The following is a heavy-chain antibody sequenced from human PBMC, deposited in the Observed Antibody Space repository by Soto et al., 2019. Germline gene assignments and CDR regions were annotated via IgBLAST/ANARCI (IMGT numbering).Heavy chain of an antibody. CDR1: GFTFSSYW. CDR2: INSDGSST. V-gene: IGHV3-74*01. J-gene: IGHJ5*02. CDR3: AMDFNIGRAAETSAYNWFDP. D-gene: IGHD6-13*01. Sequence: HPGGSLRLSCAASGFTFSSYWMHWVRQAPGKGLVWVSRINSDGSSTSYADSVKGRFTISRDNAKNTLYLQMNSLRAEDTAVYYCAMDFNIGRAAETSAYNWFDPWCQGTLVTVSS.